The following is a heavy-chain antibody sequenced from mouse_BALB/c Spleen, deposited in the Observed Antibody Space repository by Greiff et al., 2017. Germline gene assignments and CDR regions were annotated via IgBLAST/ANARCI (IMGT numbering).Heavy chain of an antibody. CDR3: AREGYAMDY. CDR2: IRNKANGYTT. CDR1: GFTFTDYY. V-gene: IGHV7-3*02. Sequence: EVKVVESGGGLVQPGGSLRLSCATSGFTFTDYYMSWVRQPPGKALEWLGFIRNKANGYTTEYSASVKGRFTISRDNSQSILYLQMNTLRAEDSATYYCAREGYAMDYWGQGTSVTVSS. J-gene: IGHJ4*01.